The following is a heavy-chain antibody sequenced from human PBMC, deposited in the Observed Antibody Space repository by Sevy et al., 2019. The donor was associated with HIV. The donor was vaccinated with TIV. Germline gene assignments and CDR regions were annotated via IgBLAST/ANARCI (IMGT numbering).Heavy chain of an antibody. CDR1: GFTFSSYA. CDR3: VTTQEDSSSSFDY. V-gene: IGHV3-64D*06. D-gene: IGHD6-6*01. CDR2: ISSNGGST. J-gene: IGHJ4*02. Sequence: GGSLRLSCSASGFTFSSYAMHWVRQAPGKGLEYVSAISSNGGSTYYADSVKGRFTISRDNSKNTLYLQMSSLRAEDTAVHYCVTTQEDSSSSFDYWGQGTLVTVSS.